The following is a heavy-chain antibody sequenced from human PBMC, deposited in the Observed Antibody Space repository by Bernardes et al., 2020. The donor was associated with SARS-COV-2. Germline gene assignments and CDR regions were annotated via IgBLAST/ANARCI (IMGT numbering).Heavy chain of an antibody. D-gene: IGHD3-3*01. Sequence: GGSLRLSCAASGFTFSDYYMSWIRQAPGKGLEWVSYIGSSGSTINYADSVKGRFTISRDNAKNSLYLQMNSLRAEDTAVYYCARDSSRITIFGVVIRYGMDVWGQGTTVTVSS. J-gene: IGHJ6*02. V-gene: IGHV3-11*01. CDR2: IGSSGSTI. CDR1: GFTFSDYY. CDR3: ARDSSRITIFGVVIRYGMDV.